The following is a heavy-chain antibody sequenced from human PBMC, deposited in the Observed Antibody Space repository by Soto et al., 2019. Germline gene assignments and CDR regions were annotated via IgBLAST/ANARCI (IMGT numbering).Heavy chain of an antibody. CDR2: IYHSGST. Sequence: LSLTCPVSGGFISSRNWWSCGRRPPGTGLEWIGEIYHSGSTNYNPSLKSRVTISVDKSKNQFSLKLSSVTAADTAVYYCATYSSGWYDIGYWGQGTLVTVSS. CDR1: GGFISSRNW. D-gene: IGHD6-19*01. CDR3: ATYSSGWYDIGY. V-gene: IGHV4-4*02. J-gene: IGHJ4*02.